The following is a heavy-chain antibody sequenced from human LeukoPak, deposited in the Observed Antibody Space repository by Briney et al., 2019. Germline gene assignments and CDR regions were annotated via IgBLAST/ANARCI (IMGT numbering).Heavy chain of an antibody. CDR3: ARGYSSGWYAFDY. CDR2: TYYRSKWYN. V-gene: IGHV6-1*01. D-gene: IGHD6-19*01. CDR1: GDSVSSNSAA. J-gene: IGHJ4*02. Sequence: SQTLSLTCAISGDSVSSNSAARNWIRQSPSRGLEWLGRTYYRSKWYNDYAVSVKSRITINPDTSKNQFPLQLNSVTPEDTAVYYCARGYSSGWYAFDYWGQGTLVTVSS.